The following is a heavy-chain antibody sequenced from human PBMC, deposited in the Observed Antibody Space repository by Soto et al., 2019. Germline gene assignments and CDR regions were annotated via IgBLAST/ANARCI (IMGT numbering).Heavy chain of an antibody. CDR3: ARENDGARDY. CDR1: GGSVSSSNW. D-gene: IGHD1-1*01. V-gene: IGHV4-4*02. J-gene: IGHJ4*02. Sequence: SETLSLTCAVSGGSVSSSNWWSWVRQPPGKGLEWIGEIYHTGSTSYNPSVKSRVNISLDKSKNQFSLRLNFVTAADTAVYYCARENDGARDYWGQGTLVTVSS. CDR2: IYHTGST.